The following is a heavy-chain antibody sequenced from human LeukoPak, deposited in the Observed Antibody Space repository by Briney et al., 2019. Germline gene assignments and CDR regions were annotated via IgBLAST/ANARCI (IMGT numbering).Heavy chain of an antibody. CDR2: IYYSGST. D-gene: IGHD5-18*01. Sequence: PSETLSLTCTVSGGSISNYYWSWIRQPPGKGLEWIGYIYYSGSTNYNPSLKSRVTISVDTSKNPFSLKLSSVTTADTAVYYCASAGYSYGPNFDYWGQGTLVTVSS. J-gene: IGHJ4*02. CDR3: ASAGYSYGPNFDY. CDR1: GGSISNYY. V-gene: IGHV4-59*01.